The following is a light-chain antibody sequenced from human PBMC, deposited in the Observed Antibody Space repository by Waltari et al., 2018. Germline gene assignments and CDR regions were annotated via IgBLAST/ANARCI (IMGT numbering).Light chain of an antibody. Sequence: DIQMTQSSSSLSASIGDRVTINCQASQDISNHLNWYQQKPGKAPKLLIYDASNLEIGFPSSISGSGSGTDFTFTINSLQPEDVGTYYCQQYDDLPTWTFGQGTKVEIK. J-gene: IGKJ1*01. CDR2: DAS. CDR3: QQYDDLPTWT. CDR1: QDISNH. V-gene: IGKV1-33*01.